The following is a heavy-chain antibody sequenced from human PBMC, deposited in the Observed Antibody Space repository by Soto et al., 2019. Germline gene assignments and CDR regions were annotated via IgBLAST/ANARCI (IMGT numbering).Heavy chain of an antibody. CDR2: IYWDDDK. V-gene: IGHV2-5*02. D-gene: IGHD3-10*01. J-gene: IGHJ4*02. CDR1: GFSLSTSGVG. Sequence: QITLKESGPTLVKPTQPLTLTCTFSGFSLSTSGVGVGWIRQPPGKALEWLALIYWDDDKRYSPSLKSRLTLTKDTAKNRVGLKMTNMDPVDTATYYCAHGFPYYYGSGSYIFDYWGQGTLVTVSS. CDR3: AHGFPYYYGSGSYIFDY.